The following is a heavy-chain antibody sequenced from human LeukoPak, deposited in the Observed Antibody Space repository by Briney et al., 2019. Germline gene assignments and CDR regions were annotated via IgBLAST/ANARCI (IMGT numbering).Heavy chain of an antibody. CDR1: GGSISSSSYY. D-gene: IGHD5-24*01. J-gene: IGHJ4*02. V-gene: IGHV4-39*07. Sequence: MPSETLSLTCTVSGGSISSSSYYWDWIRQPPGKGLEWIGSIYYSGSTYYNPSLKSRVTISIDTSKNQFSLKLSSVTAADTAVYYCARYRGTYGYYFDYWGQGKLVIVSS. CDR3: ARYRGTYGYYFDY. CDR2: IYYSGST.